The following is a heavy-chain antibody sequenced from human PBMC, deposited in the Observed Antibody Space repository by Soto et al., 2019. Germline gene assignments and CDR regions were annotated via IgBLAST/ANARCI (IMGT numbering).Heavy chain of an antibody. Sequence: SETLSLTCTVSGGSISSYYWSWIRQPPGKGLEWIGYIYYSGSTNYNPSLKSRVTISVDTSKNQFSLKLSSVTAADTAVYYCARTRSLVAAARVGWFDPWGQGTLVTVSS. CDR2: IYYSGST. CDR3: ARTRSLVAAARVGWFDP. D-gene: IGHD6-13*01. J-gene: IGHJ5*02. CDR1: GGSISSYY. V-gene: IGHV4-59*08.